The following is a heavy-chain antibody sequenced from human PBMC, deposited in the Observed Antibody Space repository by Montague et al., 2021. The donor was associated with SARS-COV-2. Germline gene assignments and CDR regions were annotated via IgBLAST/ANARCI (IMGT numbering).Heavy chain of an antibody. CDR1: GFTFSSYG. CDR2: IWYDGSNK. D-gene: IGHD2-15*01. V-gene: IGHV3-33*01. J-gene: IGHJ6*02. CDR3: ARILSYYYGMDV. Sequence: SLRLSCAASGFTFSSYGMHWVRQAPGQGLEWVAVIWYDGSNKYYADSVKGRFTISRDNSKNTLYLQMNSLRAEDTAVYYCARILSYYYGMDVWGQGTTVTVSS.